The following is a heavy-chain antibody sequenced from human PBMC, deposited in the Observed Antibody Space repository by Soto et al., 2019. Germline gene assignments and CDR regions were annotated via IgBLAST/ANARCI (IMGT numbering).Heavy chain of an antibody. V-gene: IGHV4-61*08. CDR3: ARDLWGYCGTDCYPLDV. CDR1: GDTISTGGYT. CDR2: TYNTGNP. J-gene: IGHJ6*02. Sequence: SETLSLTCDVSGDTISTGGYTWAWIRQPPGKALEWIGYTYNTGNPDYNPSFKSRVTISVDTSKNQFSLKLNSVTAADTAVYYCARDLWGYCGTDCYPLDVWGQGTTVTVSS. D-gene: IGHD2-21*02.